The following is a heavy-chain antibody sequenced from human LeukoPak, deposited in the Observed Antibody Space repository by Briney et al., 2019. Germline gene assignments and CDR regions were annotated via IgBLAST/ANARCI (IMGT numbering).Heavy chain of an antibody. Sequence: NTSETLSLTCTVSGDSISRYYWSWIRQPPGKGLEWIGYIYYTGSTNYNPSLKSRVTISVDTSKNHFSLKLSSVTAADTAVYYCARVRATGAFDYWGQGTLVTVSS. CDR2: IYYTGST. V-gene: IGHV4-59*12. CDR1: GDSISRYY. CDR3: ARVRATGAFDY. D-gene: IGHD5-12*01. J-gene: IGHJ4*02.